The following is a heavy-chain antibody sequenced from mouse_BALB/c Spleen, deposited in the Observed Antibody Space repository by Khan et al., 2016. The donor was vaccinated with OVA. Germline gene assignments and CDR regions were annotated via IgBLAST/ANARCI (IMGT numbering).Heavy chain of an antibody. CDR3: KRDRIDY. CDR2: INPTSGYT. J-gene: IGHJ2*01. V-gene: IGHV1-7*01. CDR1: GYTFTTYW. Sequence: QVQLKQSGAELAKPGASVKMSCKASGYTFTTYWMHWVKQRPGQGLEWIGYINPTSGYTDYNAKFKDRATLSADKSSSTAYMQLSSLTSEDSAVVYGKRDRIDYGGQGTTLTVSS.